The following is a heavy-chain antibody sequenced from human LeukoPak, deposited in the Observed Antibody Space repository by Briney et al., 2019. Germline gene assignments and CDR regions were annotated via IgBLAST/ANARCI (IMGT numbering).Heavy chain of an antibody. CDR2: VSSNGAST. CDR1: GFTFSSYA. V-gene: IGHV3-64*04. CDR3: ARLDYYGSGSYFDY. J-gene: IGHJ4*02. D-gene: IGHD3-10*01. Sequence: GGSLRLSCSASGFTFSSYAIHWVRQASGKGLEYVSAVSSNGASTYYADCVKGRFTISRDNARNSLYLQMNSLRAEDTAVYYCARLDYYGSGSYFDYWGQGTLVTVSS.